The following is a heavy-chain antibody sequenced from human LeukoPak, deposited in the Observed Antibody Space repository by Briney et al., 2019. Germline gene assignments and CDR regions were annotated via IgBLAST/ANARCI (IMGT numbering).Heavy chain of an antibody. D-gene: IGHD1-1*01. V-gene: IGHV1-18*01. CDR2: ISAYNGNT. CDR3: ARIPGTTGLGYYFDY. Sequence: ASVKVSCKASGYTFTSYGISWVRQAPGQGLEWMGWISAYNGNTNYAQKLQGRVTMTTDTSTSTAYMELRSLRSDDTAVYYCARIPGTTGLGYYFDYWGQGTLVTVSS. J-gene: IGHJ4*02. CDR1: GYTFTSYG.